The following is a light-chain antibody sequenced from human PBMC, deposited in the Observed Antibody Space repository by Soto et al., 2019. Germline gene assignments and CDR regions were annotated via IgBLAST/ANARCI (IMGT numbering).Light chain of an antibody. J-gene: IGLJ2*01. CDR1: SSDVGGYNY. CDR3: SSYAGSNVV. V-gene: IGLV2-8*01. CDR2: EVS. Sequence: QSVLTQAPSASGSPGQSVTISCTGTSSDVGGYNYVSWYQQHPGKAPKLMIYEVSKRPSGVPDRFSGSKSGNTASLTVSGLQAEDEADYYCSSYAGSNVVFGGGTQLTVL.